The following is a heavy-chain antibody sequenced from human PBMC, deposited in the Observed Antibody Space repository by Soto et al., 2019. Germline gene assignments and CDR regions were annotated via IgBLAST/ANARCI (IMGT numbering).Heavy chain of an antibody. J-gene: IGHJ6*02. CDR3: VRQGIGNLHGLVDV. V-gene: IGHV4-59*08. Sequence: QVQLQQSGPGLVKPSETLSLTCSVSSGPSSSHNWGWIRQPPGRGLEWIGYVYSTGGPSYNPSLKSRATISADTSTNRISLTLTSVTAAVTAVYYCVRQGIGNLHGLVDVWGQGTTVRVSS. D-gene: IGHD1-1*01. CDR1: SGPSSSHN. CDR2: VYSTGGP.